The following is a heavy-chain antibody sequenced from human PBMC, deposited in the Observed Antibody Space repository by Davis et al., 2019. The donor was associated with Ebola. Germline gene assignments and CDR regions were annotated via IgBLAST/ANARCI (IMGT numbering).Heavy chain of an antibody. J-gene: IGHJ5*02. CDR3: AGDPMEWVTTSVGWFDP. Sequence: GESLKISCAASGFTFNIFAIHSVRQAPGKGLEWVAVVSYDGTNTDYTDSVKGRFTVSRETSKNTVYLEMNSLRREDTAVYYCAGDPMEWVTTSVGWFDPWGQGTLVTVSS. CDR1: GFTFNIFA. V-gene: IGHV3-30*04. D-gene: IGHD3-10*01. CDR2: VSYDGTNT.